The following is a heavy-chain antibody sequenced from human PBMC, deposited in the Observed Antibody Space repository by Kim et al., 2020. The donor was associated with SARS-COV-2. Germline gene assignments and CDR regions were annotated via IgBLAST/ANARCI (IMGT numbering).Heavy chain of an antibody. Sequence: SETLSLTCAVYGGSFSGDFWSWIRQSPEKGLEWIGEINHSGSTNYNPSLKSRVTISVDTSKNQFSLKLTSVTAADTAVYYCARVYFSGGSCFYYYYHMDVWSQGNTVTVYS. J-gene: IGHJ6*03. V-gene: IGHV4-34*01. CDR2: INHSGST. D-gene: IGHD2-15*01. CDR1: GGSFSGDF. CDR3: ARVYFSGGSCFYYYYHMDV.